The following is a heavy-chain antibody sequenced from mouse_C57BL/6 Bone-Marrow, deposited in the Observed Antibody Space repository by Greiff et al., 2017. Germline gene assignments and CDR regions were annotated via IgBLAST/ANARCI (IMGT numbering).Heavy chain of an antibody. CDR3: THYYYGSYYFDY. Sequence: DVQLQESGAELVRPGASVKLSCTASGFNIKDDYMHWVKQRPEQGLEWIGWIDPENGDTEYASKFQGKATITADTSSNTDYLQLSSLTSEDTAVYYCTHYYYGSYYFDYWGQGTTLTVSS. V-gene: IGHV14-4*01. CDR1: GFNIKDDY. J-gene: IGHJ2*01. CDR2: IDPENGDT. D-gene: IGHD1-1*01.